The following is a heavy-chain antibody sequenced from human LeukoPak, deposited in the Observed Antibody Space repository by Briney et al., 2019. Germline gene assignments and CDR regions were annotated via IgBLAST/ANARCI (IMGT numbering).Heavy chain of an antibody. V-gene: IGHV3-48*02. CDR3: AGLFYGNYGAFDI. CDR2: INSGSSAI. J-gene: IGHJ3*02. Sequence: GGSLRLSCAASGFTFSSYSMNWVRQAPGKGLDWVSYINSGSSAIYYADSVRGRYTISRDNAKNSMYLQMNSLRDDDTAVYYFAGLFYGNYGAFDIWGQGTVVTVSS. D-gene: IGHD4-11*01. CDR1: GFTFSSYS.